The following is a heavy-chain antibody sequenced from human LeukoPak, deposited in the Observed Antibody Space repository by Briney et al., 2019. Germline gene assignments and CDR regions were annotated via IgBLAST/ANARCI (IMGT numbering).Heavy chain of an antibody. Sequence: PSETLSLTCTVSGGSISSSSYYWGWIRQPPGKGLEWIGSIYYSGSTYYNPSLKSRVTISVDTSKNQFSLKLSSVTAADTAVYYCARGDYYDSSGFPFFWGQGTLVTVSS. CDR2: IYYSGST. J-gene: IGHJ4*02. D-gene: IGHD3-22*01. V-gene: IGHV4-39*07. CDR1: GGSISSSSYY. CDR3: ARGDYYDSSGFPFF.